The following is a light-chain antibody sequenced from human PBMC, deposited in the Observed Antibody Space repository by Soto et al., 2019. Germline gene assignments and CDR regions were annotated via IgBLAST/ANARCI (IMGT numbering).Light chain of an antibody. CDR3: QQYNFYPYT. V-gene: IGKV1-5*03. CDR2: KAS. Sequence: DIQMTQSPSTLSASVGDRVTITCRASQSISNWLAWYQQKPGKAPKLLIYKASSLETGVPSRFSGSGSGTEFTLTISSLQPDDFATYYCQQYNFYPYTFGQGTNLEIK. CDR1: QSISNW. J-gene: IGKJ2*01.